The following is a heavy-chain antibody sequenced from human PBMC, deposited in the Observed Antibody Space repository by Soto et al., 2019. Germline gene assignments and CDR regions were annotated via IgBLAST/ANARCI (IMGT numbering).Heavy chain of an antibody. Sequence: QVQLQQWGAGLLKPSETLSLTCAVYGGSFSGYYWSWIRQPPGKGLEWIGEINHSGSTNYNPSLKSRVTISVDTSKNQSSLKLSSVTAADTAVYYCARLNAPKYHDYVWGKNWFDPWGQGTLVTVSS. J-gene: IGHJ5*02. V-gene: IGHV4-34*01. CDR3: ARLNAPKYHDYVWGKNWFDP. CDR2: INHSGST. CDR1: GGSFSGYY. D-gene: IGHD3-16*01.